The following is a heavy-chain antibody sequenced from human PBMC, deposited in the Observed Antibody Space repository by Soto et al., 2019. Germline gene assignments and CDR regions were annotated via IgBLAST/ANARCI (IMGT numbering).Heavy chain of an antibody. J-gene: IGHJ3*02. CDR2: IYWDDDK. V-gene: IGHV2-5*02. CDR1: GFSLSTSGVG. D-gene: IGHD7-27*01. Sequence: SGPTLVKPTQTLTLTCTFSGFSLSTSGVGVGWIRQPPGKALEWLALIYWDDDKRYSPSLKSRLTITKDTSKNQVVLTITNMDPVDTATYYCAHSLELGRVDAFDIWGQGTMVTVSS. CDR3: AHSLELGRVDAFDI.